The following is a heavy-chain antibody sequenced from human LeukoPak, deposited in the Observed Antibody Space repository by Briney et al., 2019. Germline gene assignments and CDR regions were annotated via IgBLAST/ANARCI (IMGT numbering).Heavy chain of an antibody. V-gene: IGHV3-66*01. CDR3: AMGGYDSALYFDY. CDR2: IYSGGST. J-gene: IGHJ4*02. Sequence: PGGSLRLSCAASGFTVSSNYMSWVRQAPGKGLEWVSVIYSGGSTYYADSAKGRFTNSRDNSKNTLYLQMNSLRAEDTAVYYCAMGGYDSALYFDYWGQGTLVTVSS. D-gene: IGHD3-22*01. CDR1: GFTVSSNY.